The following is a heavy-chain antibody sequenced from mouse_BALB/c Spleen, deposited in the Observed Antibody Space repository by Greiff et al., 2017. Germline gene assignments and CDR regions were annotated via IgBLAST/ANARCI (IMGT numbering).Heavy chain of an antibody. CDR3: ARHYYGSSRLYAMDY. CDR2: ISSGGSYT. Sequence: EVKLMESGGDLVKPGGSLKLSCAASGFTFSSYGMSWVRQTPDKRLEWVATISSGGSYTYYPDSVKGRFTISRDNAKNTLYLQMSSLKSEDTAMYYCARHYYGSSRLYAMDYWGQGTSVTVSS. V-gene: IGHV5-6*01. D-gene: IGHD1-1*01. CDR1: GFTFSSYG. J-gene: IGHJ4*01.